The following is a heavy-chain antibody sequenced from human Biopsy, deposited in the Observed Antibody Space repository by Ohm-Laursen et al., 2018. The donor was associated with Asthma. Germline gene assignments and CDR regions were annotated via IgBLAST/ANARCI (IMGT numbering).Heavy chain of an antibody. V-gene: IGHV3-30*18. J-gene: IGHJ4*02. CDR1: GFMFRSFG. Sequence: SLRFSCSASGFMFRSFGMHWVRQAPGKGLEWVAVISYDGNHKFYEDSVKGRFTISRVNSKNTLYLQMNSLRTEDTAVYYCAKRWGYSGHDNDYWGQGTLVIVSS. D-gene: IGHD5-12*01. CDR3: AKRWGYSGHDNDY. CDR2: ISYDGNHK.